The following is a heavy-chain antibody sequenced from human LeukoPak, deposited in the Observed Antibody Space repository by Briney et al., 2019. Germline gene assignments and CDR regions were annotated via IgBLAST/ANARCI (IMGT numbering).Heavy chain of an antibody. D-gene: IGHD2-2*01. CDR2: INHTGST. CDR3: ASAGYCSSTSCLGGGFYFDY. J-gene: IGHJ4*02. Sequence: PSETLSLTCAVYGRSFSGYYWSWIRQPPGKGLEWIGEINHTGSTNYNPSLKSRVTISVDTSKNQFSLKLSSVTAADTAVYYCASAGYCSSTSCLGGGFYFDYWGQGTLVTVSS. CDR1: GRSFSGYY. V-gene: IGHV4-34*01.